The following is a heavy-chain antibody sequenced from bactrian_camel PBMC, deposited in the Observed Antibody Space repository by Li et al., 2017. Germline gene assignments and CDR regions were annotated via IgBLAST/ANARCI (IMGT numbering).Heavy chain of an antibody. Sequence: VQPGGSLRLSCAASGFTFSSYWMYWVRQAPGKGLEWVSAISASGGTTYYADSMKGRFTISRDNATNTVYLQMSSLKPEDTAVYYCVSLVGRPLVHQGTQVTVS. D-gene: IGHD2*01. CDR1: GFTFSSYW. V-gene: IGHV3S25*01. J-gene: IGHJ4*01. CDR2: ISASGGTT.